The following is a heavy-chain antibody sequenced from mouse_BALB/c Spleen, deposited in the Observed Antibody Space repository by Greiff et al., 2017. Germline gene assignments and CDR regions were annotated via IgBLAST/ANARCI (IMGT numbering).Heavy chain of an antibody. CDR2: IYPYNGGT. D-gene: IGHD2-3*01. J-gene: IGHJ1*01. CDR1: GYTFTDYN. Sequence: VQLKQSGPELVKPGASVKISCKASGYTFTDYNMHWVKQSHGKSLEWIGYIYPYNGGTGYNQKFKSKATLTVDNSSSTAYMELRSLTSEDSAVYYCARDDGYYYWYFDVWGAGTTVTVSS. V-gene: IGHV1S29*02. CDR3: ARDDGYYYWYFDV.